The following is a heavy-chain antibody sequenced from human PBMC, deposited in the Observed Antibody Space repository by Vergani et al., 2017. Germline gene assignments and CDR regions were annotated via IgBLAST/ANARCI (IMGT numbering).Heavy chain of an antibody. Sequence: EVQLVESGGGVVQPGRSLRLSCAASGFTFSSYSMNWVRQAPGKGLEWVSYISSSSSTIYYADSVKGRFTISRDNAKNSLYLQMNSLRAEDTAVYYCAREAYYYDSSGYSPPLDWGQGTLVTVSS. V-gene: IGHV3-48*04. CDR3: AREAYYYDSSGYSPPLD. CDR2: ISSSSSTI. J-gene: IGHJ4*02. D-gene: IGHD3-22*01. CDR1: GFTFSSYS.